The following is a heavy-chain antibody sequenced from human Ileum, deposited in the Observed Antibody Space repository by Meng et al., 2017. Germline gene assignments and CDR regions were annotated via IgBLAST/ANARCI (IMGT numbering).Heavy chain of an antibody. CDR2: ISHSGST. D-gene: IGHD4-23*01. CDR3: ARHGGYYQGF. V-gene: IGHV4-4*02. J-gene: IGHJ4*02. CDR1: SGSITSDTY. Sequence: VQLRGPGPGLVKPSGTLSLTCAVSSGSITSDTYWSWVRLPPGKGLEWIGQISHSGSTFYNPSLKSRVTMSVDKSKSQFSLMLTSVTAADTAVYYCARHGGYYQGFWGQGTLVTVSS.